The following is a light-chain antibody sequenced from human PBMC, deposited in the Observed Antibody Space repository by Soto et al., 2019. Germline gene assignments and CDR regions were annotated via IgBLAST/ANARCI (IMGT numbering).Light chain of an antibody. V-gene: IGLV4-69*01. CDR3: QTWGTGYWV. J-gene: IGLJ3*02. CDR2: LNSDGSH. Sequence: QLVLTQSPSASASLGASVKLTCTLSSGHSTYAIAWHQQQPEKGPRYLMKLNSDGSHKKGDGIPDRFSGSSSGAERYLTLPSLQSEDEADYYCQTWGTGYWVFGGGTKVTVL. CDR1: SGHSTYA.